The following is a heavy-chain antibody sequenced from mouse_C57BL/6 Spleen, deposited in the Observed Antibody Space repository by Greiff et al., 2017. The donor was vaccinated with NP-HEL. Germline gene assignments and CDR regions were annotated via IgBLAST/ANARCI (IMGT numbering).Heavy chain of an antibody. CDR2: IYPGGGYT. D-gene: IGHD1-1*01. V-gene: IGHV1-63*01. Sequence: QVQLQQSGAELVRPGTSVKMSCKASGYTFTNYWIGWAKQRPGHGLEWIGDIYPGGGYTNYNEKFKGKATLTADKSSSTAYMQFSSLTSEDSAIYYCARGGLPRGNYAMDYWGQGTSVTVSS. CDR3: ARGGLPRGNYAMDY. J-gene: IGHJ4*01. CDR1: GYTFTNYW.